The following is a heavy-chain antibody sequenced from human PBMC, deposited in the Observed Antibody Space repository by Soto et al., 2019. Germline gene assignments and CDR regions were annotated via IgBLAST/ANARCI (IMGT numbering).Heavy chain of an antibody. Sequence: GGSLRLSCAASGFTFSSYAMSWVRQAPGKGLEWVSAISGSDGSTYHADSVKGRFTISRDNSKNTLYLQMNSLRAEDTAVYYCAREDDSTGYYYVGAFDIWGQGTMVTVSS. D-gene: IGHD3-22*01. CDR1: GFTFSSYA. V-gene: IGHV3-23*01. J-gene: IGHJ3*02. CDR2: ISGSDGST. CDR3: AREDDSTGYYYVGAFDI.